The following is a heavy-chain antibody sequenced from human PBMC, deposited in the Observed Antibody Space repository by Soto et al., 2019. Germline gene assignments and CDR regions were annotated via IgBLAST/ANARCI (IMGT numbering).Heavy chain of an antibody. CDR2: IYHSGGA. D-gene: IGHD2-21*02. J-gene: IGHJ6*01. Sequence: TLCLTCTVYNAPSRSSDPYWSWLRQLPGQGLEGIGYIYHSGGAYYNPSLQSRLSISLDTSKSQFSLKLTSVTAADTAVYYCARVLRLRPRRDYYGTDVSGQGTPVTVSS. V-gene: IGHV4-31*03. CDR3: ARVLRLRPRRDYYGTDV. CDR1: NAPSRSSDPY.